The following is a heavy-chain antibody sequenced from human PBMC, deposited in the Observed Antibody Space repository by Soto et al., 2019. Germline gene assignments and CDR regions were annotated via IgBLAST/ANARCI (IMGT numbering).Heavy chain of an antibody. CDR1: GGSITTGCYY. CDR2: RYYSESS. CDR3: ARSKCSGGSCYSWSFDY. J-gene: IGHJ4*01. Sequence: PSETLSLTCNVSGGSITTGCYYWSWMRQVPGKGLEWIGHRYYSESSYYNPSLKSRVSISLDTSKNQFSLKLSFVTAADAAMYYCARSKCSGGSCYSWSFDYWVYGTQVTDSS. D-gene: IGHD2-15*01. V-gene: IGHV4-31*03.